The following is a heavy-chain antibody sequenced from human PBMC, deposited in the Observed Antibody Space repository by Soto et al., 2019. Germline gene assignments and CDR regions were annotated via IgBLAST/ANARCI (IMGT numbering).Heavy chain of an antibody. J-gene: IGHJ4*02. CDR2: IYPGDSDT. D-gene: IGHD6-13*01. CDR3: ASSYSTSWYYFDY. V-gene: IGHV5-51*01. CDR1: GYSFSNYW. Sequence: GESLKISCKTSGYSFSNYWIGWVRQMPGKGLEWMGIIYPGDSDTTYSPSFQGQVTISADKSISTAYLHWSSLKASDTAMYFCASSYSTSWYYFDYWGQGTLVTVSS.